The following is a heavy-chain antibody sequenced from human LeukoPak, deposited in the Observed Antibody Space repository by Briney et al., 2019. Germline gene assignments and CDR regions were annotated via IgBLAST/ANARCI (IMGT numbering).Heavy chain of an antibody. CDR1: GFTFDDYT. J-gene: IGHJ4*02. V-gene: IGHV3-43*01. CDR2: ISWNGGSA. D-gene: IGHD6-6*01. Sequence: PGGSLRLSCAASGFTFDDYTMHWVRQAPGKGLEWVSLISWNGGSAYYADSVKGRFTISRDNSKNSLYLQMNSLRTEDTALYYCVKDRDSSSLLDYWGQGTLVTVSS. CDR3: VKDRDSSSLLDY.